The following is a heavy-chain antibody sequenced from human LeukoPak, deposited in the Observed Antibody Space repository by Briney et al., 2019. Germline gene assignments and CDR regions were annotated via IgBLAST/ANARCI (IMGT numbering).Heavy chain of an antibody. CDR1: GYTFKSYG. V-gene: IGHV1-18*01. CDR3: ASIAARRPPPYYFDY. Sequence: ASVKVSCKASGYTFKSYGLSWVRQAPGQGLEWMGWISPYDGNTNSAQKLQGRVTMTTDTSTSMVYMELRGLRSDDTAVYYCASIAARRPPPYYFDYWGQGALVTVSS. D-gene: IGHD6-6*01. CDR2: ISPYDGNT. J-gene: IGHJ4*02.